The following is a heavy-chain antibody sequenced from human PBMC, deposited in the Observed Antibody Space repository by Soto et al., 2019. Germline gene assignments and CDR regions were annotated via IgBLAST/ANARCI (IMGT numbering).Heavy chain of an antibody. CDR3: ARGYDFWSGYYYPYGMDV. D-gene: IGHD3-3*01. J-gene: IGHJ6*02. Sequence: PGGSLILSWAASGFTFSSYSMHWVRQAPGKGLEWVAVISYDGSNKNYADSAKGRFTISRDNSKNTLYLQMNSLRAEDTAVYYCARGYDFWSGYYYPYGMDVWGQGT. CDR2: ISYDGSNK. CDR1: GFTFSSYS. V-gene: IGHV3-30-3*01.